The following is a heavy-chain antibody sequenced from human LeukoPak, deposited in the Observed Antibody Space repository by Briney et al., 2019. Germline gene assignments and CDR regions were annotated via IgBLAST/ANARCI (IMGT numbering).Heavy chain of an antibody. CDR1: GYSISSGYY. J-gene: IGHJ4*02. D-gene: IGHD1-26*01. Sequence: SETLSLTCTVSGYSISSGYYWGWIRQPPGKGLEWIGGIYHSGSTYYNPSLKSRVTISVDTSKNQFSLKLSSVTAADTAVYYCARDGIVGASDYWGQGTLVTVSS. V-gene: IGHV4-38-2*02. CDR2: IYHSGST. CDR3: ARDGIVGASDY.